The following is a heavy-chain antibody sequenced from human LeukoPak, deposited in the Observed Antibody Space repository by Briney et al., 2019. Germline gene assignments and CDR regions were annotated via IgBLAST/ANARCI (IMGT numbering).Heavy chain of an antibody. CDR1: GFTFSSYW. CDR3: ARGTGYSSSWPPH. CDR2: IKQDGSEK. D-gene: IGHD6-13*01. J-gene: IGHJ4*02. Sequence: PGGSLRLSCAASGFTFSSYWMSWVRQAPGKGLEWVANIKQDGSEKYYVDSVKGRFTISRDNAKNSLYLQMNSLRAEDTAVYYCARGTGYSSSWPPHWGQGTLVTVSS. V-gene: IGHV3-7*03.